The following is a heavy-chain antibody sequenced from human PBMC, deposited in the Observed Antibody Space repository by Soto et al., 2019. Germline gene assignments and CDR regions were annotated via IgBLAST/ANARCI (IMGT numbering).Heavy chain of an antibody. J-gene: IGHJ4*02. CDR3: AKRYYYASGSLDY. Sequence: PGGSLRLSCAASGFTFSSYTMTWVRQAPGKGLEWVSVISGSGDITYYADSVKGRFTISRDNFKNTLYLQISSLRAEDTAIYYCAKRYYYASGSLDYWGQGTAVTVSS. D-gene: IGHD3-10*01. V-gene: IGHV3-23*01. CDR2: ISGSGDIT. CDR1: GFTFSSYT.